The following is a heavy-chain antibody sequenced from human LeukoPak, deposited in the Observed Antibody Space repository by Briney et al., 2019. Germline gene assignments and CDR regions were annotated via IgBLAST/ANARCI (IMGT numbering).Heavy chain of an antibody. D-gene: IGHD3-9*01. J-gene: IGHJ5*02. Sequence: SETLSLTCTVSSGSFSTSNYYWGWVRQPPGKALEWIGNIFCSGSTYYSPSLKSRVTISLDTSRNQFSLKLNSVTAADTAVHYCAREGPDPALRYYQTVGFDPWGQGTLVTVSS. CDR1: SGSFSTSNYY. V-gene: IGHV4-39*07. CDR2: IFCSGST. CDR3: AREGPDPALRYYQTVGFDP.